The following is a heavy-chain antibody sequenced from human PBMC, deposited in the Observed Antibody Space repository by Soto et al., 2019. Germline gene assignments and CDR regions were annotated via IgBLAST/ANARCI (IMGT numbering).Heavy chain of an antibody. D-gene: IGHD2-8*01. J-gene: IGHJ4*02. CDR2: ISSSGSTI. Sequence: QVQLVESGGGLVKPGGSLRLSCAASGFTFSDHYMSWLRQAPGKGLEWVSYISSSGSTIYYAVSVKGRFTTSRDNAKNSLYLQMNSLRADDTAVYYCASPYAISFHYWGQGALVTVSS. CDR1: GFTFSDHY. CDR3: ASPYAISFHY. V-gene: IGHV3-11*01.